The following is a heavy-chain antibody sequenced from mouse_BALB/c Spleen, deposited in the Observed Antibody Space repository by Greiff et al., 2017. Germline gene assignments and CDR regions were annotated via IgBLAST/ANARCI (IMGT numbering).Heavy chain of an antibody. J-gene: IGHJ3*01. Sequence: EVKLVESGGGLVKPGGSLKLSCAASGFTFSSYAMSWVRQTPEKRLEWVASISSGGSTYYPDSVKGRFTISRDNARNILYLQMSSLRSEDTAMYYCARWELRPVGTFAYWGQGTLVTVSA. V-gene: IGHV5-6-5*01. D-gene: IGHD2-4*01. CDR3: ARWELRPVGTFAY. CDR2: ISSGGST. CDR1: GFTFSSYA.